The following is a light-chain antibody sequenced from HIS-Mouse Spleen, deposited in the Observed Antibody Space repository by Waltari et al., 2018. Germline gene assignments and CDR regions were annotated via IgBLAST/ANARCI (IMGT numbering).Light chain of an antibody. Sequence: DIQLTQSPSFLSASVGDRVTITCRASQGISSYLAWYQQKPGKAPKLLLYAASTLQSGVPSRFSGSVSGTEFTLTISSLQPEDFATYYCQQLNSYPPTFGQGTKVEIK. CDR1: QGISSY. V-gene: IGKV1-9*01. J-gene: IGKJ1*01. CDR2: AAS. CDR3: QQLNSYPPT.